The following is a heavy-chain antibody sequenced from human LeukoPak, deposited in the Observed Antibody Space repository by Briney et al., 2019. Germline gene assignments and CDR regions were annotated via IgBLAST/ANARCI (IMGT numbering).Heavy chain of an antibody. CDR1: GGSISSYY. CDR2: IYTSGST. J-gene: IGHJ4*02. Sequence: SETLSLTCTVSGGSISSYYWSWIRQPAGKGLEWIGRIYTSGSTNYNPPLKSRVTMSVDTSKNQFSLKLSSVTAADTAVYYCASSREGIPTYVWGSYRPQYYFDYWGQGTLVTVSS. V-gene: IGHV4-4*07. CDR3: ASSREGIPTYVWGSYRPQYYFDY. D-gene: IGHD3-16*02.